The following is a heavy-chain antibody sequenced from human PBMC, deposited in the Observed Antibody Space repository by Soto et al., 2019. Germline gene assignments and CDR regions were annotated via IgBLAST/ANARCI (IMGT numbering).Heavy chain of an antibody. CDR1: GGSISSYY. V-gene: IGHV4-59*01. Sequence: SETLSLTCTVSGGSISSYYWSWIRQPPGKGLEWIGYIYYSGSTNYNPSLKSRVTISVDTSKNQFSLKLSSVTAADTAVYYCARDSIAVAAAGTPSAMLAFDIWGQGTMVTVSS. CDR3: ARDSIAVAAAGTPSAMLAFDI. D-gene: IGHD6-13*01. J-gene: IGHJ3*02. CDR2: IYYSGST.